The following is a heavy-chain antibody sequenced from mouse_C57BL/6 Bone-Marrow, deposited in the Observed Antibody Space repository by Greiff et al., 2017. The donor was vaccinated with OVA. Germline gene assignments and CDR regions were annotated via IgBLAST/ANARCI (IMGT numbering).Heavy chain of an antibody. D-gene: IGHD2-2*01. CDR1: GFTFNTYA. CDR3: VSYGYDGDLNWFAY. CDR2: IRSKSSNYAT. J-gene: IGHJ3*01. Sequence: EVKLVESGGGLVQPKGSLKLSCAASGFTFNTYAMHWVRQAPGKGLEWVARIRSKSSNYATYYAASVKDRFTISRDDSQSMLYLQMNNLKTEDTAMYYGVSYGYDGDLNWFAYWGQGTLVTVSA. V-gene: IGHV10-3*01.